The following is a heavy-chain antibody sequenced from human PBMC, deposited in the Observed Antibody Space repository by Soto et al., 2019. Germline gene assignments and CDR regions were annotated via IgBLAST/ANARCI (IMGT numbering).Heavy chain of an antibody. CDR1: GFNFNTYW. CDR3: GRVPLDGNYANGVDV. CDR2: IDTDGRRK. D-gene: IGHD4-17*01. V-gene: IGHV3-7*03. J-gene: IGHJ6*02. Sequence: EVQLVESGGGLVQPGGSLRLSCAASGFNFNTYWMYWVRQAPGKGLEWVANIDTDGRRKNYVDSVKGRFIISRDNAKNSLFLQMNSLRADDTAVYYCGRVPLDGNYANGVDVWGQGTTVTVSS.